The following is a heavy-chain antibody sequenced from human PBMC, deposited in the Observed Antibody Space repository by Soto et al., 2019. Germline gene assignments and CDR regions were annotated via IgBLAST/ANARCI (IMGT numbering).Heavy chain of an antibody. CDR3: ARDIRGAK. CDR2: INSGGSNI. Sequence: HVQLVESGGGLVKPGGSLRLSCTASAFTFTDHYLTVIRQAPGKGLEWVSYINSGGSNIYYADSLRGRFTISRDNAKNSVYLQMSSLRAEDTAIYYCARDIRGAKWGQGTLVIVSS. D-gene: IGHD3-10*01. CDR1: AFTFTDHY. V-gene: IGHV3-11*01. J-gene: IGHJ4*02.